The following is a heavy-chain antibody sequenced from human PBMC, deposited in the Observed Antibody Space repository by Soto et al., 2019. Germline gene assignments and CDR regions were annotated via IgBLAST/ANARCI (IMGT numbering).Heavy chain of an antibody. Sequence: QVQLVQSGAEVKKRGSSVKVSCKASGGTFSSYAISWVRQAPGQGLEWMGGIIPIFGPADYAQNFQGRVTSTADESTRTAYIELSSLGSGDTAVYYCASQGGQTKMCYYYGMAVWGQGTTVTVAS. J-gene: IGHJ6*02. CDR3: ASQGGQTKMCYYYGMAV. CDR1: GGTFSSYA. V-gene: IGHV1-69*12. CDR2: IIPIFGPA.